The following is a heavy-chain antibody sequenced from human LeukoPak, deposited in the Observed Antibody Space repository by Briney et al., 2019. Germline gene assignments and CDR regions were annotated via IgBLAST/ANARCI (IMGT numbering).Heavy chain of an antibody. CDR1: GYTFTGYY. CDR3: ARHYYDYIWGSYRPFDY. D-gene: IGHD3-16*02. CDR2: INPNSGGT. V-gene: IGHV1-2*02. J-gene: IGHJ4*02. Sequence: ASVKVSCKASGYTFTGYYMHWVRQAPGQGLEWMGWINPNSGGTNYAQNFQGRVTMTRDTSISTAYMELSRLRSDDTAVYYCARHYYDYIWGSYRPFDYWGQGTLVTVSS.